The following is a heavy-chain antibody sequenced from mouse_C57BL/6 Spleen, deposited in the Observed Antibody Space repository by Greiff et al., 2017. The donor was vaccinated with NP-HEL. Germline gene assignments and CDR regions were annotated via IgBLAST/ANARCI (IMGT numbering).Heavy chain of an antibody. CDR1: GYAFTNYL. D-gene: IGHD2-3*01. Sequence: QVHVKQSGAELVRPGTSVKVSCKASGYAFTNYLIEWVKQRPGQGLEWIGVINPGSGGTNYNEKFKGKATLTADKSSSTAYMQLSSLTSEDSAVYFCARSTLYDGYSNWYFDVWGTGTTVTVSS. V-gene: IGHV1-54*01. CDR2: INPGSGGT. J-gene: IGHJ1*03. CDR3: ARSTLYDGYSNWYFDV.